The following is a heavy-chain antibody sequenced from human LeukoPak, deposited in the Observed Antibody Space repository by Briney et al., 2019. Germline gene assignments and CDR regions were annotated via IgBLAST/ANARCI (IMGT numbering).Heavy chain of an antibody. Sequence: GGSLRLSCAASGFTFSSYSMNWARQAPGKGLEWVSSISSSSSIYYADSVKGRFTISRDNAKNSLYLQMNSLRAEDTAVYYCERGGHYYYGMDVWGQGTTVTVSS. V-gene: IGHV3-48*01. CDR2: ISSSSSI. D-gene: IGHD2-15*01. CDR1: GFTFSSYS. CDR3: ERGGHYYYGMDV. J-gene: IGHJ6*02.